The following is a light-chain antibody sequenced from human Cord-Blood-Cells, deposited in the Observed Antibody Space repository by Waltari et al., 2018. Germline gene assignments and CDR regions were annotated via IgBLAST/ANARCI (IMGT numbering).Light chain of an antibody. CDR3: QSYDNSLSGYV. CDR2: GNS. CDR1: SSNIGAGYD. Sequence: QSVLTQPPSVSGAPGQRVTISCTGSSSNIGAGYDVHWYQQLPGTAPKPLIYGNSNRPSGVPDRFSGSKSGTSASLAITGLQAEDEADYYCQSYDNSLSGYVFGTGTKVTVL. V-gene: IGLV1-40*01. J-gene: IGLJ1*01.